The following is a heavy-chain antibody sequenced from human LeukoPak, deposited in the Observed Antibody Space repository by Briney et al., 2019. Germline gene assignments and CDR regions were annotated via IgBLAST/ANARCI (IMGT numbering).Heavy chain of an antibody. CDR3: VARTTVAGSGFDP. J-gene: IGHJ5*02. D-gene: IGHD6-19*01. CDR1: GGSISSYY. V-gene: IGHV4-59*08. CDR2: VYSGGST. Sequence: SETLSLTCTVSGGSISSYYWSWIRQPPGKGLEWIGSVYSGGSTIYNPSLKSRATISLDTSKNNFSLRLSSVTAADTAVYYCVARTTVAGSGFDPWGQGTLVTVSS.